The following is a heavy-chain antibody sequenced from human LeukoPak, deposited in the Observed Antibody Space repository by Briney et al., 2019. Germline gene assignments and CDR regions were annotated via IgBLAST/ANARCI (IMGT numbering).Heavy chain of an antibody. CDR2: MNPNSGNI. J-gene: IGHJ6*02. Sequence: GASVKVSCKASGYTFTSYGINWVRQATGQGLEWMGWMNPNSGNIGYAQKFQGRVTMTRNTSISTAYMELSSLRSEDTAVYYCARGPLGGAGYYYDGMDVWGQGTTVTVSS. V-gene: IGHV1-8*01. CDR1: GYTFTSYG. CDR3: ARGPLGGAGYYYDGMDV.